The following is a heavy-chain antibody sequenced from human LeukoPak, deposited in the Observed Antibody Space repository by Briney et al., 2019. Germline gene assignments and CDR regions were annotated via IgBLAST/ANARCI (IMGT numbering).Heavy chain of an antibody. V-gene: IGHV3-30*02. J-gene: IGHJ4*02. D-gene: IGHD4-17*01. CDR1: GFTFSSYG. Sequence: PGGSLRLSCAASGFTFSSYGMHWVRQAPGKGLEWVAFIRYDGSNKYYADSVKGRFTISRDNSKNTLYLQTNSLRAEDTAVYYCAKDYGDYDSEAGYFDYWGQGTLVTVSS. CDR2: IRYDGSNK. CDR3: AKDYGDYDSEAGYFDY.